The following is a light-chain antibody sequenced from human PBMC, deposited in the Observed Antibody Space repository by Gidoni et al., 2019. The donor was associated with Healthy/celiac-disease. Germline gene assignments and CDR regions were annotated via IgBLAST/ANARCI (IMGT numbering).Light chain of an antibody. CDR3: QQYGSSPWT. CDR1: QSVSSSY. CDR2: GAS. Sequence: VFTQSPGTLSLSPGERATLSFRASQSVSSSYLAWYQQKPGQAPRLLIYGASSRATGIPDRFSGSGSGTDFTLTISRLEPEDFAVYYCQQYGSSPWTFGQGTKVEIK. J-gene: IGKJ1*01. V-gene: IGKV3-20*01.